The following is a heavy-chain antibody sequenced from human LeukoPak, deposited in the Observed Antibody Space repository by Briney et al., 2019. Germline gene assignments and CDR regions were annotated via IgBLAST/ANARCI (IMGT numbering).Heavy chain of an antibody. J-gene: IGHJ4*02. D-gene: IGHD3-22*01. CDR2: IYYSGST. CDR3: ARNYDRMDY. V-gene: IGHV4-61*08. CDR1: GGSISSGDYY. Sequence: SETLSLTCTVSGGSISSGDYYWSWIRQPPGRGLEWIGYIYYSGSTHYNPSLKSRVTMSVDTSKNQFSLKVSSVTAADTAVYFCARNYDRMDYWGQGTLVTVSS.